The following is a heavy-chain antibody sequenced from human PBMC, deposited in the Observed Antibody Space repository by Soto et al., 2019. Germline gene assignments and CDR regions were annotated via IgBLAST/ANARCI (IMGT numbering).Heavy chain of an antibody. D-gene: IGHD4-4*01. J-gene: IGHJ6*02. Sequence: PGGSLRLSCAASGFTFSSYGMHWVRQAPGKGLEWVAVISYDGSNKYYADSVKGRFTISRDNSKNTLYLQMNSLRAEDTAVYYCAKDRYYSNHLRIYYYYYGMDVWGQGTTVTVSS. CDR2: ISYDGSNK. CDR1: GFTFSSYG. CDR3: AKDRYYSNHLRIYYYYYGMDV. V-gene: IGHV3-30*18.